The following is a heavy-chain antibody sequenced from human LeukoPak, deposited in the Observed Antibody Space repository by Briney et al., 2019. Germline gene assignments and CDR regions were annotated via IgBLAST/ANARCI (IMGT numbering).Heavy chain of an antibody. D-gene: IGHD2-15*01. J-gene: IGHJ3*02. CDR3: ARGYCSGGSCYSLGAFDI. CDR2: IYYSGST. CDR1: GGSISSSSYY. Sequence: PSETLSLTCTVSGGSISSSSYYWGWIRQPPGKGLEWIGSIYYSGSTYYNPSLKSRVTISVDTSKNQFSLKLSSVTAADTAVYYCARGYCSGGSCYSLGAFDIWGQGTMVTVSS. V-gene: IGHV4-39*07.